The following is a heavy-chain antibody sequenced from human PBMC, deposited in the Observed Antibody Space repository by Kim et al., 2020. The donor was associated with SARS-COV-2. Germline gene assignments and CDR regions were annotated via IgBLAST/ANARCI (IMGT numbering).Heavy chain of an antibody. V-gene: IGHV4-59*01. Sequence: YHPSLESRVTISVDTSKNQISLNLTSVTAADTAVYYCAREVRSISSATDYWGQGTLVTVSS. J-gene: IGHJ4*02. D-gene: IGHD6-6*01. CDR3: AREVRSISSATDY.